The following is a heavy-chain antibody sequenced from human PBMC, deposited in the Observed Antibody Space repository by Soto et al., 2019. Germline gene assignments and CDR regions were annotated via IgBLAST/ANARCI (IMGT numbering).Heavy chain of an antibody. CDR2: INAGNGNT. D-gene: IGHD6-19*01. J-gene: IGHJ4*02. Sequence: ASVKVSCKASGYTFTSYAMHWVRQAPGQRLEWMGWINAGNGNTKYSQKFQGRVTITRDTSASTAYMELSSLRSEDAAVYYCARSRAYSSGRNFPNIDYWGQGTLVTVST. CDR1: GYTFTSYA. V-gene: IGHV1-3*01. CDR3: ARSRAYSSGRNFPNIDY.